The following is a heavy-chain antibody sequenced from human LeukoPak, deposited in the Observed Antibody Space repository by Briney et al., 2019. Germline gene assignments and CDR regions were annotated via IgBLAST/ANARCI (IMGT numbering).Heavy chain of an antibody. D-gene: IGHD4-17*01. J-gene: IGHJ4*02. CDR3: ARASTTVPNLLDN. V-gene: IGHV3-74*01. CDR1: GFTFSTYW. Sequence: PGGSLRLSCVASGFTFSTYWMHWVGQAPRKGLLWVSRLSGDGSSTRFADSLKGRFTISRDNAKNTLYLQMNSLRAEDTAVYFCARASTTVPNLLDNWGQGTLVTVSS. CDR2: LSGDGSST.